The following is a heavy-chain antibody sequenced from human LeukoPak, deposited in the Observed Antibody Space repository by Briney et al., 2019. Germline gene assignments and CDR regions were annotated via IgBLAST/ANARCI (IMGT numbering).Heavy chain of an antibody. V-gene: IGHV3-7*01. J-gene: IGHJ4*02. CDR3: ASGRQLGY. Sequence: GGSLSLSCAASGFTFSNYWMSWVRQAPGKGLEWVANIKEDGSEKYYVDSVKGRFTISRDNARNSLYLQMNSLRAEDTAVYYCASGRQLGYWGQGTLVTASS. CDR1: GFTFSNYW. CDR2: IKEDGSEK. D-gene: IGHD6-13*01.